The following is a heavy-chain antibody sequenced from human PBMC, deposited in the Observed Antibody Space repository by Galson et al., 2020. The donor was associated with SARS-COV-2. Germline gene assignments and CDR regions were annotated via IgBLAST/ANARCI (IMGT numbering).Heavy chain of an antibody. CDR3: ARRRPLSGSSTFDP. J-gene: IGHJ5*02. CDR1: GYTFTTYD. V-gene: IGHV1-8*03. Sequence: ASVKVSCKASGYTFTTYDINWVRQAAGQGLEWMGWMNPNSGNTGYSQKFQGRVTFSRNTSISTAYMELSSLRSEDTAVYYCARRRPLSGSSTFDPRGRGTLVTVSS. CDR2: MNPNSGNT. D-gene: IGHD1-26*01.